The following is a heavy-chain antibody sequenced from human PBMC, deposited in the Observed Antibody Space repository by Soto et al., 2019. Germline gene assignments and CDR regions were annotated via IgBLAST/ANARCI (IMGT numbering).Heavy chain of an antibody. CDR3: ARGRKRREVGRYYHYYELDV. V-gene: IGHV1-8*01. Sequence: VQLVQSGAEVKKPGASVKVSCKASGYTFTNYDINWVRQATGQGLEWMGWMSANSGNTGFAQKFQGRVTMTRDTSINTAHMEVSSLTSQDTAVYYCARGRKRREVGRYYHYYELDVWGQGTTVTVSS. D-gene: IGHD2-2*01. CDR1: GYTFTNYD. J-gene: IGHJ6*02. CDR2: MSANSGNT.